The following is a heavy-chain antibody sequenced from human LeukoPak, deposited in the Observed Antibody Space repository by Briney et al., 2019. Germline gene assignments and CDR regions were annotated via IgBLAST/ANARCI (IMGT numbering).Heavy chain of an antibody. CDR1: GGSISSYY. Sequence: PSETLSLTCTVSGGSISSYYWSWIRQPPGKGLEWIGYIYYSGSTNYNPSLKSRVTISVDTSKNQFSLKLSSVTAADTAVYYCAKNIVVPGSQSIGFDYWGQGTPVTVSS. D-gene: IGHD2-2*01. CDR3: AKNIVVPGSQSIGFDY. J-gene: IGHJ4*02. CDR2: IYYSGST. V-gene: IGHV4-59*01.